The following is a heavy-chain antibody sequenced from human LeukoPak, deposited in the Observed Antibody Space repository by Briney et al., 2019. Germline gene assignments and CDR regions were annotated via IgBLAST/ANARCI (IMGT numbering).Heavy chain of an antibody. CDR1: GGSFSGYY. D-gene: IGHD3-10*01. J-gene: IGHJ6*02. Sequence: SETLSLTCAVYGGSFSGYYWSWIRQPPGKGLEWIGEINHSGSTNYNPSLKSRATISVDTSKNQFSLKLSSVTAADTAVYYCARAGSSRGAYYYYYYGMDVWGQGTTVTVSS. V-gene: IGHV4-34*01. CDR3: ARAGSSRGAYYYYYYGMDV. CDR2: INHSGST.